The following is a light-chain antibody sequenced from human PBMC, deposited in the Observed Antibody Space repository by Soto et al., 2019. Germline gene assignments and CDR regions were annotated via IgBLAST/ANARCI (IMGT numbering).Light chain of an antibody. CDR3: SSYADSVYV. Sequence: QSALTQPPSASGSPGQSGTISCTGSSSDVGDYDYVSWYQQHPGKAPKLMIYEVTKRPSGVPERFSGSKSGNTASLTVSGLQAGDEADYYCSSYADSVYVFGTGTKLTVL. CDR1: SSDVGDYDY. V-gene: IGLV2-8*01. CDR2: EVT. J-gene: IGLJ1*01.